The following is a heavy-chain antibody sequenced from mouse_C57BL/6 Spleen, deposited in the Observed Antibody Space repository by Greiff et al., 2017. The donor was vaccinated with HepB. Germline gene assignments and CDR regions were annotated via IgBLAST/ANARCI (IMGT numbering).Heavy chain of an antibody. J-gene: IGHJ4*01. V-gene: IGHV1-76*01. CDR3: ARGGYDGYYGDAMDY. Sequence: QVHVKQSGAELVRPGASVKLSCKASGYTFTDYYINWVKQRPGQGLEWIARIYPGSGNTYYNEKFKGKATLTAEKSSSTAYMQLSSLTSEDSAVYFCARGGYDGYYGDAMDYWGQGTSVTVSS. CDR1: GYTFTDYY. CDR2: IYPGSGNT. D-gene: IGHD2-3*01.